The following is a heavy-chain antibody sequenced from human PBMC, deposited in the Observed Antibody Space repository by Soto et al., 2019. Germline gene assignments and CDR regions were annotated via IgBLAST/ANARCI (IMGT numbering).Heavy chain of an antibody. CDR1: GDSVSSNSAA. Sequence: SQTLSLTCAISGDSVSSNSAAWNWIRQSPSRGLEWLGSTYYRSKWYNYYAVSVKSRITINPDTSKNQFSLQLNSVTPEDTAVYYCARDGFGSSWYVSWSQYYYYGMDVWGQGTTVTVSS. D-gene: IGHD6-13*01. CDR3: ARDGFGSSWYVSWSQYYYYGMDV. CDR2: TYYRSKWYN. V-gene: IGHV6-1*01. J-gene: IGHJ6*02.